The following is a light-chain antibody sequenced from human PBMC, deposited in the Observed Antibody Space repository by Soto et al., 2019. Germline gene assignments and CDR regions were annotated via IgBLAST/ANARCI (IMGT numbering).Light chain of an antibody. CDR2: DVI. J-gene: IGLJ2*01. V-gene: IGLV2-14*01. Sequence: QSALTQPASVSGSPGQSITISCTGTSSDVGGYNYVSWYQQHPGKAPKLMIYDVINRPSGVSDRFSGSKSGNTASLTISGIQAEDEADYYCSSYTSSSTPVFGGGTKVTVL. CDR3: SSYTSSSTPV. CDR1: SSDVGGYNY.